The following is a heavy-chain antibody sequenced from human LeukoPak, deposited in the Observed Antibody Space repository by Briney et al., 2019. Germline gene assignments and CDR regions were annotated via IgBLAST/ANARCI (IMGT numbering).Heavy chain of an antibody. V-gene: IGHV3-21*04. Sequence: PGGSLRLSCAASGFTFSSYSMNWVRQAPGKGLEWVSSISSSSSYIYYADSVKGRFIISRDNAKNSLYLQMNSLRDEDTALYYCAKDRQHYDLLTGFDAFDIWGQGTMVTVSS. D-gene: IGHD3-9*01. CDR2: ISSSSSYI. CDR1: GFTFSSYS. CDR3: AKDRQHYDLLTGFDAFDI. J-gene: IGHJ3*02.